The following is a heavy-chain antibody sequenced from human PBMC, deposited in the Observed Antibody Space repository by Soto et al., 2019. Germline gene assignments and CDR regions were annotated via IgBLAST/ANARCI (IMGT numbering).Heavy chain of an antibody. V-gene: IGHV5-51*01. CDR2: IYPGDSDT. J-gene: IGHJ3*02. Sequence: GESLKISCKGSGYSFTSYWIGWVRQMPGKGLEWMGIIYPGDSDTRYSPSFQGQVTISADKSISTAYLQWSSLKASDTAMYYCAREGRWELPFDAFDIWGQGTMVTVSS. D-gene: IGHD1-26*01. CDR3: AREGRWELPFDAFDI. CDR1: GYSFTSYW.